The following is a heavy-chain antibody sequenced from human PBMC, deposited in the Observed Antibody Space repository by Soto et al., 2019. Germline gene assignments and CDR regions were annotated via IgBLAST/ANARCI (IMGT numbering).Heavy chain of an antibody. CDR3: ARSYYDSTGFAVDP. J-gene: IGHJ5*02. CDR1: GASVIDGY. V-gene: IGHV4-59*02. CDR2: MYFGGSF. Sequence: SETLSLTCTVSGASVIDGYWSWILQPPWKGLEWIGFMYFGGSFNYNPSLSSRVTLSVETSKNQFSMKVTSVTASDTAVYYCARSYYDSTGFAVDPWGQGTLVTVSS. D-gene: IGHD3-22*01.